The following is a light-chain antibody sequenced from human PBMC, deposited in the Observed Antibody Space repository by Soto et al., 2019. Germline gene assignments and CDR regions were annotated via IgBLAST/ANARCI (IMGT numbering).Light chain of an antibody. V-gene: IGLV1-47*01. Sequence: QSVLTQPPSASGTPGQRVTISCSGSSSNIGSNYVYWYQQLPGTAPQLLIYRTNQRPSVVPDRFSGATSGTSASLAISGLRSEDEADYYCAAWDDSLRGPVFGGGTKLTVL. J-gene: IGLJ2*01. CDR1: SSNIGSNY. CDR3: AAWDDSLRGPV. CDR2: RTN.